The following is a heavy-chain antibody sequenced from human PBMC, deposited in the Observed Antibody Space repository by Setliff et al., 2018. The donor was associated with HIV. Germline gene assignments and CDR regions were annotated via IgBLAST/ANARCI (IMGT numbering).Heavy chain of an antibody. CDR2: ISTYNGKT. V-gene: IGHV1-18*01. Sequence: ASVKVSCKASGYPFTSFGISWVRQAPGQGLEWMGWISTYNGKTNYVQNLQGRVTMTTDTSKSQFSLRLSSVTATDAALYYCASHQDYGDNYYFDYWGQGALVTVSS. CDR3: ASHQDYGDNYYFDY. D-gene: IGHD4-17*01. CDR1: GYPFTSFG. J-gene: IGHJ4*02.